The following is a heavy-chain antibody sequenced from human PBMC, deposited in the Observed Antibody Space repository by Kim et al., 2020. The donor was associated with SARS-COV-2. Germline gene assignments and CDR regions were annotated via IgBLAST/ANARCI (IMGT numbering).Heavy chain of an antibody. CDR1: GFNFTNYA. J-gene: IGHJ4*02. V-gene: IGHV3-23*01. D-gene: IGHD5-12*01. CDR3: AKGMYSGYDYGFDF. CDR2: LSGSGTSS. Sequence: GGSLRLSCAASGFNFTNYAMTWVRQAPGKGLEWVSTLSGSGTSSYSADSLKGRFTVSRDNSKNMLYLRMSSLRAGDTALYYCAKGMYSGYDYGFDFGGQGTLVTVSS.